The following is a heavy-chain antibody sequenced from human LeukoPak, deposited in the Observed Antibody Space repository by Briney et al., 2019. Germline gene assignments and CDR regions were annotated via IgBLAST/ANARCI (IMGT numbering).Heavy chain of an antibody. Sequence: GGSLRLSCAASGFTFSSYAMHWVRQAPGKGLEYVSAISSNGGSTYYANSVKGRFTTSRDNSKNTLYLQMGSLRAEDMAVYYCARGSRSSSKIQPFGFSDYWGQGTLVTVSS. CDR2: ISSNGGST. J-gene: IGHJ4*02. D-gene: IGHD6-6*01. CDR3: ARGSRSSSKIQPFGFSDY. V-gene: IGHV3-64*01. CDR1: GFTFSSYA.